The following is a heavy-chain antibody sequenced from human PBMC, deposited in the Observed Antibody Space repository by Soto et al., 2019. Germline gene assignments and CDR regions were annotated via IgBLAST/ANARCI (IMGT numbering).Heavy chain of an antibody. J-gene: IGHJ4*02. V-gene: IGHV3-48*03. CDR3: AREENYYESSGYAGRYFDY. CDR1: GFTFSSYE. D-gene: IGHD3-22*01. Sequence: EVQLVESGGGSVEPGGSLRLSCEVSGFTFSSYEMRWVRQAPGKGLECMAYISSSGSTTDHADSVKGRFTVSRDNAKNSLYLEMSCLRVGDSGIYYCAREENYYESSGYAGRYFDYWGQGALVTVSS. CDR2: ISSSGSTT.